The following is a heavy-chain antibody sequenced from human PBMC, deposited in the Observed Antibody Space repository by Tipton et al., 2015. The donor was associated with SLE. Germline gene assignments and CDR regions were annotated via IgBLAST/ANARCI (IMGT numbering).Heavy chain of an antibody. Sequence: TLSLTCAVSGYSISSGYYWGWIRQPPGKGLEWIGSIYHSGSTYYNPSLKSRVTISVDTSKNQFSLKLSSVTAADTAVYYCARLTGDQGYWGQGTLVTVSS. CDR1: GYSISSGYY. D-gene: IGHD7-27*01. CDR2: IYHSGST. CDR3: ARLTGDQGY. V-gene: IGHV4-38-2*01. J-gene: IGHJ4*02.